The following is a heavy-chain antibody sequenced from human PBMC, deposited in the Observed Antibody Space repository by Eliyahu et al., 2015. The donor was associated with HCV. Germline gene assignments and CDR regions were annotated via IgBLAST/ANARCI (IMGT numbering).Heavy chain of an antibody. CDR3: ARDPDSGGYSTFDD. CDR2: IKSDGSST. V-gene: IGHV3-74*01. Sequence: EVQLVESGGGLVQPGXSLRLSCAASGFSFSRDWMHWVRQAPGKGXVWVSRIKSDGSSTSYADSVKGRFTISRDNVKSTVYLQMNSMRVEDTAVYYCARDPDSGGYSTFDDWGQGTLVTVSS. J-gene: IGHJ4*02. CDR1: GFSFSRDW. D-gene: IGHD3-22*01.